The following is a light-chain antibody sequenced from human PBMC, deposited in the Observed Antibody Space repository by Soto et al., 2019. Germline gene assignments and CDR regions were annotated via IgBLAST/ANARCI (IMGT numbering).Light chain of an antibody. CDR3: QQSST. V-gene: IGKV3-15*01. CDR2: GAS. J-gene: IGKJ2*02. CDR1: QSVSSN. Sequence: EIVMTQSPGTLSLSPGETATLSCRASQSVSSNYVAWFHQKPGQAPRLLIYGASSRATGIPARFSGSGSGTEFTLTISSLQSEDCAVYYCQQSSTFGQGTKVDIK.